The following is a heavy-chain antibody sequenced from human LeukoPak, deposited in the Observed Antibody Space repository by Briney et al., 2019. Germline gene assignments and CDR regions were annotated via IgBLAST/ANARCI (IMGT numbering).Heavy chain of an antibody. CDR1: GGSISSYY. CDR3: AREDCSGGSCYTKYTNHAFDI. Sequence: SETLSLTCTVSGGSISSYYWSWIRQPPGKGLEWIGYIYYSGSTNYNPSLKSRVTISVDTSKNQFPLKLSSVTAADTAVYYCAREDCSGGSCYTKYTNHAFDIWGQGTMVTVSS. J-gene: IGHJ3*02. CDR2: IYYSGST. D-gene: IGHD2-15*01. V-gene: IGHV4-59*01.